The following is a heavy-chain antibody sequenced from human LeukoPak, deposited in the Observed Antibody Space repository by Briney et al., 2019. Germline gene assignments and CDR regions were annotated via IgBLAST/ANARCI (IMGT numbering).Heavy chain of an antibody. CDR1: GGSINSYY. CDR3: ARVRDRSGYFYDFDY. V-gene: IGHV4-59*01. J-gene: IGHJ4*02. D-gene: IGHD3-22*01. Sequence: PSETLSLTCTVSGGSINSYYWSWIRQPPGTGLEWIGYIHYSGSTNYNPSPKSRVTISVDTSKNQFSLKLSSVTAADTAVYYCARVRDRSGYFYDFDYWGQGTLVTVSS. CDR2: IHYSGST.